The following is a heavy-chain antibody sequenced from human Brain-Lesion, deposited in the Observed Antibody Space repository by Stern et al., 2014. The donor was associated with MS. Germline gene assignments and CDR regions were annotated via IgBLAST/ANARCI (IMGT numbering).Heavy chain of an antibody. CDR1: GGSISSGGYY. V-gene: IGHV4-61*02. D-gene: IGHD2-2*01. Sequence: QVQLQESGPGLVKPSQTLSLSCTVSGGSISSGGYYWSWIRQPAGKGLEWIGRIFNSGSTSYKPSPQSRGTISINKPPNQFSLGLNSMTAADTAVYYCARGRVVPGFQYYATDVWGQGTTVIVSS. CDR3: ARGRVVPGFQYYATDV. CDR2: IFNSGST. J-gene: IGHJ6*02.